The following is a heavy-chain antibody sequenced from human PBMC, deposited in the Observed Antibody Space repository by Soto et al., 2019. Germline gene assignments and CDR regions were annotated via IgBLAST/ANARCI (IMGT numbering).Heavy chain of an antibody. J-gene: IGHJ4*02. Sequence: SETLSLTCAVSSGSISSSNWWNWVRQPPGKGLEWIGEIYHSGSTNYNPSLKSRVTISVDKSKNQFSLKLSSVTAADTAVYYCASYSNDYGDYGFNYWGQGTLVTVSS. CDR2: IYHSGST. D-gene: IGHD4-17*01. CDR1: SGSISSSNW. CDR3: ASYSNDYGDYGFNY. V-gene: IGHV4-4*02.